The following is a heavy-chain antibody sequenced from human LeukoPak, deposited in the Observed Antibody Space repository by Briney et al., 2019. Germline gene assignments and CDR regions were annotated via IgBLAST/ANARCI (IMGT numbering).Heavy chain of an antibody. CDR3: VRTVWAAAAGFDP. CDR1: GYTFTGYY. D-gene: IGHD6-13*01. V-gene: IGHV1-2*02. Sequence: ASVKVSCKASGYTFTGYYMHWVRQAPGQGLEWMGWINPNSGGTNYAQKFQGRVTMTRDTSISTAYMELSRLRSDDTAVYYCVRTVWAAAAGFDPWGQGTLVTVSS. CDR2: INPNSGGT. J-gene: IGHJ5*02.